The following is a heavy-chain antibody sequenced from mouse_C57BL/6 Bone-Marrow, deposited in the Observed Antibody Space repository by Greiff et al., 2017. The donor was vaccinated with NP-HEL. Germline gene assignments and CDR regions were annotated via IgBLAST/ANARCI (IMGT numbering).Heavy chain of an antibody. CDR3: ARPHYYGSSYDWYFDV. J-gene: IGHJ1*03. V-gene: IGHV5-12*01. CDR1: GFTFSDYY. CDR2: ISNGGGST. Sequence: EVKLEESGGGLVQPGGSLKLSCAASGFTFSDYYMYWVRQTPEKRLEWVAYISNGGGSTYYPDTVKGRFTISRDNAKNTLYLQMSRLKSEDTAMYYCARPHYYGSSYDWYFDVWGTGTTVTVSS. D-gene: IGHD1-1*01.